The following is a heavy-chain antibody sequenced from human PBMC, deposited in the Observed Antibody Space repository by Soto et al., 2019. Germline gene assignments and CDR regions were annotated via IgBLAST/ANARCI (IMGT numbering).Heavy chain of an antibody. CDR3: AKDMIPDYDYLWGSYRSGNWFDP. Sequence: EVQLLESGGGLVQPGGSLRLSCAASGFTFSSYAMSWVRQAPGKGLEWVSAISGSGGSTYYADSVKGRFTISRDNSKNTLYLQMNSLRAEDTAVYYCAKDMIPDYDYLWGSYRSGNWFDPWGQGTLVTVSS. CDR1: GFTFSSYA. D-gene: IGHD3-16*02. V-gene: IGHV3-23*01. CDR2: ISGSGGST. J-gene: IGHJ5*02.